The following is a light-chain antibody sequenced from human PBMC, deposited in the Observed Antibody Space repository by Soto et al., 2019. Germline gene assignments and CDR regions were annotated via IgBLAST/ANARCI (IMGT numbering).Light chain of an antibody. V-gene: IGKV3-20*01. J-gene: IGKJ5*01. CDR3: QHYGGSPLT. Sequence: EIVLTQSPATLSLSPGERATLSCRASQSISDTLAWYQQKPGQAPRLLVYGASSRATGIPDRFSGSVSGTDFTLAISRLEPEDFAVYYCQHYGGSPLTFGQGTRLENK. CDR2: GAS. CDR1: QSISDT.